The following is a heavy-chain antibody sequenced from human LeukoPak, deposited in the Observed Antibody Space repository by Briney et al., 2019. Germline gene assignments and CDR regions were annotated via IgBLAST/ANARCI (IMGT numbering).Heavy chain of an antibody. Sequence: ASVKVSCXASGGTFSSYTISWVRLAPGQGLEWMGRIIPILGIANYAQKFQGRVTITADKSTSTAYMELSSLRSEDTAVYYCATDYYWSTAWFDPWGQGTLVTVSS. D-gene: IGHD3-22*01. CDR2: IIPILGIA. CDR3: ATDYYWSTAWFDP. V-gene: IGHV1-69*04. J-gene: IGHJ5*02. CDR1: GGTFSSYT.